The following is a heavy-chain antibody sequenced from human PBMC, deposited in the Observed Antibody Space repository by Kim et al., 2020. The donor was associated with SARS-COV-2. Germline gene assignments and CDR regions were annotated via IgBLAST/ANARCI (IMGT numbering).Heavy chain of an antibody. Sequence: WGSLRLSYIGSGFSFNTYAMTWVRQAPGKGLEWVSGIGRGGENTYYAESVRGRFTISRDNPKNTVFVQMNSLRAEDTAIYYCVKQSGTGCRSAFDIWGQGTMVTVSS. CDR1: GFSFNTYA. CDR3: VKQSGTGCRSAFDI. D-gene: IGHD1-7*01. V-gene: IGHV3-23*01. CDR2: IGRGGENT. J-gene: IGHJ3*02.